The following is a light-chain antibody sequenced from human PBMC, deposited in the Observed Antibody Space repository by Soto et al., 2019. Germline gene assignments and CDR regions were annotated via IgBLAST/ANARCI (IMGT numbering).Light chain of an antibody. Sequence: EIVMTQTPATLSVSPGERATLSCRASQSVNINLAWYQQKPGQAPRLLIYGTSTRATGVPARFSGSGSGTEFTLTISNLQSEDFAVYYCHQYNDWPPLTFGGGTKVDIK. CDR3: HQYNDWPPLT. CDR2: GTS. V-gene: IGKV3-15*01. J-gene: IGKJ4*01. CDR1: QSVNIN.